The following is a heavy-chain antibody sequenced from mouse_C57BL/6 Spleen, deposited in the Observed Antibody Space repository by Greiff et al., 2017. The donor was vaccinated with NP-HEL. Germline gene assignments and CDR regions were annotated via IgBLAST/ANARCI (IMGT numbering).Heavy chain of an antibody. CDR1: GFTFTDYY. D-gene: IGHD2-3*01. Sequence: EVMLVESGGGLVQPGGSLSLSCAASGFTFTDYYMSWVRQPPGKALEWLGFIRNKANGYTTEYSASVKGRFTISRDNSQSILYLQMNALRAEDSATYYCARYEIYDGNYYAMDYWGQGTSVTVSS. V-gene: IGHV7-3*01. CDR3: ARYEIYDGNYYAMDY. CDR2: IRNKANGYTT. J-gene: IGHJ4*01.